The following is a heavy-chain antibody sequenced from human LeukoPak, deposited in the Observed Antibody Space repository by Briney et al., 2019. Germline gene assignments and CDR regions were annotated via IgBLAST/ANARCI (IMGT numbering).Heavy chain of an antibody. CDR1: GYSFSSYW. CDR3: ARDEGGAGSF. Sequence: GGSLRLSCAASGYSFSSYWMHWVRQVPGKGLVWVSRIDNYGRTTDYADSVKGRFTISRDNVQNTLYLQMNSLNAEDTAVYYCARDEGGAGSFWGQGTLVTVSS. J-gene: IGHJ4*02. V-gene: IGHV3-74*01. CDR2: IDNYGRTT. D-gene: IGHD3-10*01.